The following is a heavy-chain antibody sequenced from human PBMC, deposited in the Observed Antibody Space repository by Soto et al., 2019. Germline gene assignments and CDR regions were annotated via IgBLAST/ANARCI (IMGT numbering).Heavy chain of an antibody. CDR2: LIPIFGTA. Sequence: SVRVSCKASGGTFSSYAMSWVRPAPGQGLEWRGGLIPIFGTANYAQKFQGRVTITADESTLTAYMGLSSLRSEDTAVYYCARDLRHGAVIPNEMRYWGQGILVTAPQ. V-gene: IGHV1-69*13. J-gene: IGHJ4*02. CDR3: ARDLRHGAVIPNEMRY. D-gene: IGHD3-3*01. CDR1: GGTFSSYA.